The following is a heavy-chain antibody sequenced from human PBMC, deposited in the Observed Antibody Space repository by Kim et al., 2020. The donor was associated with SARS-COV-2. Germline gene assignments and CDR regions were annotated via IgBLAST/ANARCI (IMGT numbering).Heavy chain of an antibody. V-gene: IGHV4-39*01. J-gene: IGHJ4*02. D-gene: IGHD6-13*01. CDR2: T. CDR3: ARPLSSWHFDY. Sequence: TDDSPSRTLRATVCVRTSKNQFSLKLSSVTAADTAVYYCARPLSSWHFDYWGQGTLVTVSS.